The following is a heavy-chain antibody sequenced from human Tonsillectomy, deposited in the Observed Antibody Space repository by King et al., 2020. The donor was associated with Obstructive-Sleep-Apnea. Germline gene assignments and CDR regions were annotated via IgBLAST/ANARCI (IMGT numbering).Heavy chain of an antibody. J-gene: IGHJ4*02. CDR3: ARDDYGDYHY. D-gene: IGHD4-17*01. Sequence: VQLVESGGGVVQPGRSLRLSCAASGFTFSSYAMHWVRQAPGKGLEWVAVISYDGSNKYYADSVKGRFTISRDNSKNTLYLQMNSLRAEDTAVYYCARDDYGDYHYWGQGTLVTVSS. CDR2: ISYDGSNK. V-gene: IGHV3-30*04. CDR1: GFTFSSYA.